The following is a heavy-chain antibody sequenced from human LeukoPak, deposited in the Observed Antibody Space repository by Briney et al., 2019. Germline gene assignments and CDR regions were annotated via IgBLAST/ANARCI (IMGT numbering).Heavy chain of an antibody. CDR3: ATTYCSGISCLDVFNM. CDR2: KYYSGSA. Sequence: PSQTLSLTCNVSTVTASDVCYYWNWIRQHPGKGLEWIGYKYYSGSAKYNPSLKSRLTISIDTSKNQFSLQLSSVTAADTATYYGATTYCSGISCLDVFNMWGQGTRVTVSS. J-gene: IGHJ3*02. V-gene: IGHV4-31*03. CDR1: TVTASDVCYY. D-gene: IGHD2-2*01.